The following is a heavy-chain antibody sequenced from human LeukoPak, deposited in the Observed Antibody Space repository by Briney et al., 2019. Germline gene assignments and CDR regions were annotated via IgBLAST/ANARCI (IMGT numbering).Heavy chain of an antibody. CDR2: INPNSGGT. CDR3: AREVTMVRGVINYYYYMDV. V-gene: IGHV1-2*02. D-gene: IGHD3-10*01. Sequence: VASVKVSCKASGYTFTGYYMHWVRQAPGQGLEWMGWINPNSGGTNYAQKFQGRVTMTRDTSISTAYMELSRLRSDDTAVYYCAREVTMVRGVINYYYYMDVWGKGTTVTISS. CDR1: GYTFTGYY. J-gene: IGHJ6*03.